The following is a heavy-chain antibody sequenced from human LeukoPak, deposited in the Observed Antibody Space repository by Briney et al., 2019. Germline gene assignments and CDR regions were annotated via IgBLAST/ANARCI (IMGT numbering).Heavy chain of an antibody. J-gene: IGHJ4*02. V-gene: IGHV1-3*03. D-gene: IGHD6-19*01. CDR3: ARNLAVAPHAYYFDY. CDR1: GYTFTDYP. CDR2: INTGDGNT. Sequence: ASVTVSCKASGYTFTDYPMHWVRQAPGQRLEWMGWINTGDGNTKYSQEFQGRITITRDTSASTAYMELSSLRSGDMAVYYCARNLAVAPHAYYFDYWGQGTLVTVSS.